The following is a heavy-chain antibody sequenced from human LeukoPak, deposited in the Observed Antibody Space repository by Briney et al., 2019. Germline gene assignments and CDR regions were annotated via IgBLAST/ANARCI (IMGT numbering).Heavy chain of an antibody. CDR2: INPNSGGT. Sequence: ASVKVSCKASGYTFTGYYMHWVRQAPGQGLEWMGWINPNSGGTNYAQKFQGRVTMTRDTSISTAYMELSRLRSADTAVYYCARVDSSNWYEYRGYFDYWGQGTLVTVSS. J-gene: IGHJ4*02. V-gene: IGHV1-2*02. CDR3: ARVDSSNWYEYRGYFDY. CDR1: GYTFTGYY. D-gene: IGHD6-13*01.